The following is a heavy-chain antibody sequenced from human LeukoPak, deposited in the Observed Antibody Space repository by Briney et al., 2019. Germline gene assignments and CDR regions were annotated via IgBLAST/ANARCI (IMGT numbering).Heavy chain of an antibody. D-gene: IGHD2-15*01. J-gene: IGHJ4*02. CDR3: ARFLSGAGGIDY. CDR1: GYTFTGYY. Sequence: ASVKVSCKASGYTFTGYYMHWVRQAPGQGLEWMGWINPNSGGTDYAQKFQGRVTVTRDTSISTAYMELGRLRSDDTAVYYCARFLSGAGGIDYWGQGTLVTVSS. V-gene: IGHV1-2*02. CDR2: INPNSGGT.